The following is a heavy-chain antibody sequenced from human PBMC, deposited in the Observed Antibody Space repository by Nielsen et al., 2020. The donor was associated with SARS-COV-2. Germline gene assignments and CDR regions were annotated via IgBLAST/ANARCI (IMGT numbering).Heavy chain of an antibody. CDR2: IFSNDEK. J-gene: IGHJ6*03. D-gene: IGHD1-7*01. CDR3: ARIQLELRLFHFYYSMDV. CDR1: GFSLSNARMG. Sequence: SGPTLVKPPETLTLTCTVSGFSLSNARMGVGWIRQPPGRALESLAHIFSNDEKSYSTSLKSRLTISKDTSKSQVVLTMTNMDPVDTATYYCARIQLELRLFHFYYSMDVWGKGTTVTVSS. V-gene: IGHV2-26*01.